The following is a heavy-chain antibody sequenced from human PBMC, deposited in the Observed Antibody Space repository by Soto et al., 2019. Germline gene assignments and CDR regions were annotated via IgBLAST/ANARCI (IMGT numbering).Heavy chain of an antibody. J-gene: IGHJ3*02. CDR3: AKSGVTGDAFDI. V-gene: IGHV3-23*01. Sequence: GGSLRLACAASGFTFSSYAMSWVRQAPGKGLEWVSAISGSGGSTYYADSVKGRFTISRDNSKNTLYLLMNSLRAEDTAVYYCAKSGVTGDAFDIWGQGTMVTVSS. D-gene: IGHD7-27*01. CDR2: ISGSGGST. CDR1: GFTFSSYA.